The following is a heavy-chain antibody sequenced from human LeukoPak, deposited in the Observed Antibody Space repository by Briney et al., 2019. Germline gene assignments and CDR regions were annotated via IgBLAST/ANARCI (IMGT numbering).Heavy chain of an antibody. Sequence: SETLSLTCAVYGGSFSGYYWSWIRQPPGKGLEWIGEINHSGSTNYNPSLKSRVTISVDTSKNQFSLKLSSVTAADTAVYYCARFGAVAGTSWFDPWGQGTLVTVSS. CDR1: GGSFSGYY. J-gene: IGHJ5*02. D-gene: IGHD6-19*01. V-gene: IGHV4-34*01. CDR2: INHSGST. CDR3: ARFGAVAGTSWFDP.